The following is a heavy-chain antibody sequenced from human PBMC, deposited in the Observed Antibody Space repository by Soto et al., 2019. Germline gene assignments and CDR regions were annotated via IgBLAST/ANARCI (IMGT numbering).Heavy chain of an antibody. CDR3: ARDPGVVYSKVWFDP. CDR2: VYDAGST. V-gene: IGHV4-31*02. J-gene: IGHJ5*02. D-gene: IGHD4-4*01. CDR1: GSSISSGSYS. Sequence: TLSLTCTVSGSSISSGSYSLRWLRQHPGTGLAWIGSVYDAGSTSYTPSHQSRVTLSVDTSKTQFALKPSSLTAADTAVYYCARDPGVVYSKVWFDPWGQGTLVTVSS.